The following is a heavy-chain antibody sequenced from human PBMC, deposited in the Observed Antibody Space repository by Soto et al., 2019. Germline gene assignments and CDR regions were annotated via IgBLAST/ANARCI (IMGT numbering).Heavy chain of an antibody. D-gene: IGHD3-9*01. CDR1: GGSVGSGSYY. Sequence: SETLCLTCTVSGGSVGSGSYYWSWIRQPPGKGLEWIGYIYYSGSTNYNPSLKSRVTISVDTSKNQFSLKLSSVTAADTAVYCCARDLTYGRSFDYWGQGTLVTVSS. CDR3: ARDLTYGRSFDY. CDR2: IYYSGST. V-gene: IGHV4-61*01. J-gene: IGHJ4*02.